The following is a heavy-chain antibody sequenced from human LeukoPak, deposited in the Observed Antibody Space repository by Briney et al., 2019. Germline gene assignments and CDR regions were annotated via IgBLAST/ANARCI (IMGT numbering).Heavy chain of an antibody. CDR1: GGTFSSYA. V-gene: IGHV1-69*13. CDR3: ARGGLSIAARPLAFDI. CDR2: IIPIFGTA. D-gene: IGHD6-6*01. Sequence: GASVKVSCKASGGTFSSYAISWVRQAPGQGLEWMGGIIPIFGTANYAQKFQGRVTITADESTSTAYMELSSLRSEDTAVYYCARGGLSIAARPLAFDIWGQGTMVTVSS. J-gene: IGHJ3*02.